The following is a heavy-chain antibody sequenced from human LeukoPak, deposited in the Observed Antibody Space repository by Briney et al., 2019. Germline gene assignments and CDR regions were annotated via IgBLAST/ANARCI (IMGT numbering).Heavy chain of an antibody. V-gene: IGHV3-9*01. CDR3: ARRYCSSATCYHFDY. CDR2: ISWNSDSI. J-gene: IGHJ4*02. Sequence: GRSLRLSCAASGFTFDDYAMHWVRQAPGKGLVWVSGISWNSDSIGYADSVKGRFTISRDNAKNSLYLQMNSLRAEDTALYYCARRYCSSATCYHFDYWGQGTLVTVSS. CDR1: GFTFDDYA. D-gene: IGHD2-2*01.